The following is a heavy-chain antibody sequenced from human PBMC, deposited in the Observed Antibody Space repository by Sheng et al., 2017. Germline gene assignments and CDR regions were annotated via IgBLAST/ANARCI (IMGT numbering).Heavy chain of an antibody. CDR3: ARRSRYQCEWYFDL. J-gene: IGHJ2*01. CDR2: IYYSGST. CDR1: GGSISSYY. Sequence: QVQLQESGPGLVKPSETLSLTCTVSGGSISSYYWSWIRQPPGKGLEWIGYIYYSGSTNYNPSLKSRVTISVDTSKNQFSLKLSSVTAADTAVYYCARRSRYQCEWYFDLWGLAPWSLSPQ. V-gene: IGHV4-59*01. D-gene: IGHD2-2*01.